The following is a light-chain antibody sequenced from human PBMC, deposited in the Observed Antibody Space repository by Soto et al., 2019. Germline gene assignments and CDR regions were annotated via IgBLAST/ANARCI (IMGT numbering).Light chain of an antibody. CDR1: STEVGGYNE. V-gene: IGLV2-14*03. CDR2: DVT. J-gene: IGLJ2*01. CDR3: TSHAAGSTLI. Sequence: QSALTQPASVSGSPGQSTTISCTGTSTEVGGYNEVSWYQQRPGKAPKLMIYDVTNRPSGVSIRFSGSKSGNTASLTISGLQAEDEAYYYCTSHAAGSTLIFGGGTKLTVL.